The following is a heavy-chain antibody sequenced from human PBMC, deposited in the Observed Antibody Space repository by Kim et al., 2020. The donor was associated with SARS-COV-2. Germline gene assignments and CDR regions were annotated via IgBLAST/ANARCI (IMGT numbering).Heavy chain of an antibody. V-gene: IGHV3-21*01. CDR1: GFTFSSYS. J-gene: IGHJ6*02. CDR3: ARDGSPNTYYYGSGSYYKGYYYYYGMDV. Sequence: GGSLRLSCAASGFTFSSYSMNWVRQAPGKGLEWVSSISSSSSYIYYADSVKGRFTISRDNAKNSLYLQMNSLRAEDTAVYYCARDGSPNTYYYGSGSYYKGYYYYYGMDVWGQGTTVTVSS. CDR2: ISSSSSYI. D-gene: IGHD3-10*01.